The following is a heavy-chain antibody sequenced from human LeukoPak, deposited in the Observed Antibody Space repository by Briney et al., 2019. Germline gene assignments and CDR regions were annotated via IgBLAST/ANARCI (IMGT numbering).Heavy chain of an antibody. CDR1: GFTFSSYS. CDR2: ISSSSSYI. Sequence: PGGSLRLSCAASGFTFSSYSMNWVRQAPGKGLEWVSSISSSSSYIYYADSVKGRFTISRDNAKNSLYLQMNSLRAEDTAVYYCARESFWSGWRYYYMDVWGKGTTVTVSS. D-gene: IGHD3-3*01. CDR3: ARESFWSGWRYYYMDV. J-gene: IGHJ6*03. V-gene: IGHV3-21*01.